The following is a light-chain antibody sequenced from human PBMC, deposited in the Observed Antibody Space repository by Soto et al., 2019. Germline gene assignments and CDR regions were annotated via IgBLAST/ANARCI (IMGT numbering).Light chain of an antibody. V-gene: IGKV1-5*03. CDR2: EAS. CDR1: QSISSW. Sequence: DIQMTQSPSTLSASVGDRVTITCRASQSISSWLAWYQQKPGKPPKLLIYEASSLESGVPPRFSGSASGTEFTLTISSLQPDDFATYDCKQYTSDLLSFGGGTRGEFK. J-gene: IGKJ4*01. CDR3: KQYTSDLLS.